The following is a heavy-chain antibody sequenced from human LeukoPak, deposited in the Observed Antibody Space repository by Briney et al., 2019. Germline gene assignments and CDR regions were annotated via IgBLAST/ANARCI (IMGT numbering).Heavy chain of an antibody. CDR1: GDSISSTSYF. Sequence: SEILSLTCTVSGDSISSTSYFWGWIRQPPGKGLEWIGSIYNSGRSHYNPSLKSRVTISVDTSKNQFSLKLSSVTAADTAMYFCSREQIRGSGSYYNLFDPWGQGALVTVSS. CDR2: IYNSGRS. D-gene: IGHD3-10*01. V-gene: IGHV4-39*07. J-gene: IGHJ5*02. CDR3: SREQIRGSGSYYNLFDP.